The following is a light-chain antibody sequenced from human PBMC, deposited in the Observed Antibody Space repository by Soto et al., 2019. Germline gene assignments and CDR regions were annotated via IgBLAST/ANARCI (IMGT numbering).Light chain of an antibody. Sequence: QSVLTQSPSPSGTPGQRVTISCSGSSSNIGNNYVYWYQQFPGAAPKLLIYNNNQRPSGVPDRFSGSKSATSASLAISGLRSEDEADYYCAEWDDSLRGYVFGTGTKVTVL. J-gene: IGLJ1*01. CDR1: SSNIGNNY. V-gene: IGLV1-47*02. CDR3: AEWDDSLRGYV. CDR2: NNN.